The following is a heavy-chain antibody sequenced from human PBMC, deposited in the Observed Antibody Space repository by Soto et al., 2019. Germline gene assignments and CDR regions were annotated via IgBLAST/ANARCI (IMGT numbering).Heavy chain of an antibody. J-gene: IGHJ3*02. Sequence: PGGSLRLSCAASGFTFSSYGMHWVRQAPGKGLEWVSALYIADGTYYADSVKGRFTVSIDSSKNTVYLQMNNLSPEDTAVYYCATWLLREHAFDIWGLGTMVTVSS. CDR3: ATWLLREHAFDI. CDR2: LYIADGT. V-gene: IGHV3-53*01. D-gene: IGHD2-15*01. CDR1: GFTFSSYG.